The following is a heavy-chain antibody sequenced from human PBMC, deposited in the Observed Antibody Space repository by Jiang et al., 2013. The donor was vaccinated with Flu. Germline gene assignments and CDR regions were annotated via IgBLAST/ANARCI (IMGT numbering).Heavy chain of an antibody. D-gene: IGHD3-22*01. V-gene: IGHV2-5*02. Sequence: EWLALIYWDDDKRYSPSLKSRLTITKDTSKNQVVLTMTNMDPVDTATYYCAHWSSGYCFDYWGQGTLVTVSS. CDR3: AHWSSGYCFDY. CDR2: IYWDDDK. J-gene: IGHJ4*02.